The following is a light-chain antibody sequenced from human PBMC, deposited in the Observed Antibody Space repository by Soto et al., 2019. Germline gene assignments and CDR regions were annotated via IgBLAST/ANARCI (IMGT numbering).Light chain of an antibody. J-gene: IGLJ2*01. V-gene: IGLV7-43*01. CDR1: TGAVTSGYY. CDR2: SSS. CDR3: LSYDGGAQV. Sequence: QAVVTQAPSLTVSPGGTVTLTCASSTGAVTSGYYPNWVQQKPGQAPRALIYSSSNTHSWTPARFSGSLLGGNAALTLSGVQPGDEAEYYRLSYDGGAQVVGGGTKLTVL.